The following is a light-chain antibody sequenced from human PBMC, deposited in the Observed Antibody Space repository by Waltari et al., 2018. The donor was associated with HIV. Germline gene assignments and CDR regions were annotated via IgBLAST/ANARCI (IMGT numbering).Light chain of an antibody. CDR1: NSTLGNRY. CDR3: GTWDRTLSGGV. J-gene: IGLJ3*02. Sequence: QSVLSHPPSVSAAPGEKVTISSPASNSTLGNRYVSWYQHLPGAAPKLLIYDNNKRPSGIPDRFSGSKSGTSATLDITGLQTGDEADYYCGTWDRTLSGGVFGGGTKLTVL. V-gene: IGLV1-51*01. CDR2: DNN.